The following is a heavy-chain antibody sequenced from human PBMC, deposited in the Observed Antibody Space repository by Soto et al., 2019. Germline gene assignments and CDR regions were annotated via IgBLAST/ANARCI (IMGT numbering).Heavy chain of an antibody. Sequence: QVQLQESGPGLVKPSETLSLTCTVSGCSISSYYWSWIRQPPGKGLECIGYIYYSGSTNYNPSLKSRVTVSVVTSKNQFSLKLSSVTAADTAVYSCARTGSSSWYPDWFDPWGQGTLVTVSS. CDR2: IYYSGST. V-gene: IGHV4-59*01. D-gene: IGHD6-13*01. J-gene: IGHJ5*02. CDR1: GCSISSYY. CDR3: ARTGSSSWYPDWFDP.